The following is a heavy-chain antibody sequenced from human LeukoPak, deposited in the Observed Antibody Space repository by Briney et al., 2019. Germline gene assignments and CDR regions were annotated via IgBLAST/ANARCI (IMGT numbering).Heavy chain of an antibody. V-gene: IGHV4-30-4*08. D-gene: IGHD6-6*01. CDR1: GGSISSGDYY. J-gene: IGHJ2*01. CDR2: IYYSGST. Sequence: PSETLSLTCTVSGGSISSGDYYWSWIRQPPGKGLEWIGYIYYSGSTYYNPSLKSRVTISVDTSKNQFSLKLSSVTAADTAVYYCARRLYSSSYWYFDLWGRGTLVTVSS. CDR3: ARRLYSSSYWYFDL.